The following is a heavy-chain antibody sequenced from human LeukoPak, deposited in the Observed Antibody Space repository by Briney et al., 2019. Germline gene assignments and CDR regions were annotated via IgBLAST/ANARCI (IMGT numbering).Heavy chain of an antibody. D-gene: IGHD3-3*01. V-gene: IGHV3-23*01. CDR1: GFTFSSHA. CDR3: AKDGRRYDFWSGSDY. J-gene: IGHJ4*02. Sequence: GGSLRLSRVASGFTFSSHAMSWVRQAPGKGLEWVSAISGSGGSTYYADSVKGRFTIFRDNSKNTLYLQMNSLRAEDTAVYYCAKDGRRYDFWSGSDYWGQGTLVTVSS. CDR2: ISGSGGST.